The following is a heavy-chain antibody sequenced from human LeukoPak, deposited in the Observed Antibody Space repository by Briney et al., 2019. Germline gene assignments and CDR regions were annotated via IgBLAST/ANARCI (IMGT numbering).Heavy chain of an antibody. D-gene: IGHD2-15*01. CDR1: GFTFDDYA. Sequence: GGSLGLSCAASGFTFDDYAMHWVRQAPGKGLEWVSGISWNSGSIGYADSVKGRFTISRDNAKNSLYLQMNSLRAEDTALYYCAKAGGYCSGGSCYPGQYYFDYWGQGTLVTVSS. CDR2: ISWNSGSI. J-gene: IGHJ4*02. CDR3: AKAGGYCSGGSCYPGQYYFDY. V-gene: IGHV3-9*01.